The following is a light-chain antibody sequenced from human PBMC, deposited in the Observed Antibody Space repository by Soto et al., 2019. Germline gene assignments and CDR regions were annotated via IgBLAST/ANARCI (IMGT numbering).Light chain of an antibody. Sequence: QSVLTQPPSASGTPGQRVIISCSGSSSNIGSHTVNWYQQLPGTAPKLLIFNTNQRPSGAPDRFSGSKSGTSASLAISGLQSDDEADYYCAAWDDSLNGWVFGGGTKLTVL. CDR1: SSNIGSHT. V-gene: IGLV1-44*01. CDR3: AAWDDSLNGWV. CDR2: NTN. J-gene: IGLJ3*02.